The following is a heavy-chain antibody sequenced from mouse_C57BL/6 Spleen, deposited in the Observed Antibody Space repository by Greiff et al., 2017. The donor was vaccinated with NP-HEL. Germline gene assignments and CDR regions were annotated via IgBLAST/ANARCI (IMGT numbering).Heavy chain of an antibody. CDR2: IHPNSGST. CDR1: GYTFTSYW. V-gene: IGHV1-64*01. J-gene: IGHJ4*01. CDR3: ARSYYGLSRDYYAMDY. Sequence: QVHVKQPGAELVKPGASVKLSCKASGYTFTSYWMHWVKQRPGQGLEWIGMIHPNSGSTNYNEKFKSKATLTVDKSSSTAYMQLSSLTSEDSAVYYCARSYYGLSRDYYAMDYWGQGTSVTVSS. D-gene: IGHD1-1*01.